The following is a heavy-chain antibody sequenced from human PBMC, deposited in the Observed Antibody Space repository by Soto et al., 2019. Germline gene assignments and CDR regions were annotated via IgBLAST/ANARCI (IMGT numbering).Heavy chain of an antibody. V-gene: IGHV3-11*01. J-gene: IGHJ4*02. CDR3: ARERYSYGPYYFDY. Sequence: GWSLRLSCAASGFTFSDYYMSWIRQAPGKGLEWVSSITSSGSTTYYTDSVKGRFTISRDNAKNSLYLQMNSLRAEDTAVYYCARERYSYGPYYFDYWGQGTLVTVSS. CDR1: GFTFSDYY. D-gene: IGHD5-18*01. CDR2: ITSSGSTT.